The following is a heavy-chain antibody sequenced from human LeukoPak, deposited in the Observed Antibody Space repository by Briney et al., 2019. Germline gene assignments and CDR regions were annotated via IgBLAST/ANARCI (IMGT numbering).Heavy chain of an antibody. CDR2: IKEDGSDK. CDR3: AKGGHYNFDY. V-gene: IGHV3-7*01. J-gene: IGHJ4*02. D-gene: IGHD4-11*01. CDR1: GFTFSTYW. Sequence: GGSLRLSCAASGFTFSTYWMKWVRQAPGKGLEWVASIKEDGSDKYYVDSVKGRFSISRNNAKNSLYLQMNSLRTEDTAVYYCAKGGHYNFDYWGQGTLVTVSS.